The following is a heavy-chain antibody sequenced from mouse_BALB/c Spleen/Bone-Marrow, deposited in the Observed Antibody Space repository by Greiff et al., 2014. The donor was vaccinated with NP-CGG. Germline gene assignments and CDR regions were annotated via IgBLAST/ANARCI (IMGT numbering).Heavy chain of an antibody. Sequence: EVHLVESGGDLVRPGGSLKLSCAASGFTFSSYDMSWVRQTPDKRLEWVATIGSGGSYTYYPDSAKGRFTISRDNAKNTLYLQMSSLKSEDTAMYYCSRLSYDYDGAWFAYWGQGTLVTVSA. V-gene: IGHV5-6*01. J-gene: IGHJ3*01. CDR3: SRLSYDYDGAWFAY. CDR2: IGSGGSYT. CDR1: GFTFSSYD. D-gene: IGHD2-4*01.